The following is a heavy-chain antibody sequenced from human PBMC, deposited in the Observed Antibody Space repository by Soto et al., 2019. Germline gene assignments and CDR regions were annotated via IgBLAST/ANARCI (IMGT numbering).Heavy chain of an antibody. D-gene: IGHD3-10*01. CDR1: GDTFAFYS. CDR2: INPILSMS. J-gene: IGHJ4*02. CDR3: ATSYGSGYRAFDY. Sequence: VQLVQSGAEVKRPGSSVKVSCKASGDTFAFYSINWVRQAPGLGLEWMGRINPILSMSNYAQRFQGRVTMTADKSTSTADMVLNSLRSEDTAMYYCATSYGSGYRAFDYWGQGALVTVSS. V-gene: IGHV1-69*02.